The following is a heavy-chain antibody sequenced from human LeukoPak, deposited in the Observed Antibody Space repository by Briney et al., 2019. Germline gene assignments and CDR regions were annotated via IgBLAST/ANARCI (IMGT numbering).Heavy chain of an antibody. V-gene: IGHV3-21*05. J-gene: IGHJ4*02. CDR3: AKVGVLAGSKYFDY. CDR1: GFSFSSYS. Sequence: GGSLRLSCAASGFSFSSYSMNWVRQSPGRGLEWVSYISSSSNSIDYVDSVKGRFTISRDNAKNSLYLQVNSLRAEDTAVYYCAKVGVLAGSKYFDYWGQGTPVTVSS. D-gene: IGHD3-10*01. CDR2: ISSSSNSI.